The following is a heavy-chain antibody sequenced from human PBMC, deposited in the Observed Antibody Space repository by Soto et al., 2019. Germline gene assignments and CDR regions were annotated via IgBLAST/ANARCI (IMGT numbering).Heavy chain of an antibody. D-gene: IGHD3-22*01. CDR3: ARQTYYYDSSGYYLSPFDY. V-gene: IGHV4-34*01. Sequence: SETLSLTCAVYVGSFSGYYWSWIRQRPGKGLEWIGEINHSGSTNYNPSLKSRVTISVDTSKNQFSLKLSSVTAADTAVYYCARQTYYYDSSGYYLSPFDYWGQGTLVTVSS. CDR1: VGSFSGYY. J-gene: IGHJ4*02. CDR2: INHSGST.